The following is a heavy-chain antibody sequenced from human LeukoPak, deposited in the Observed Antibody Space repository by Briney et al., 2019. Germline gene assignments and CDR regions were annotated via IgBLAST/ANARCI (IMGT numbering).Heavy chain of an antibody. CDR1: GFTFSSYG. CDR2: ISYDVSNK. CDR3: ANIPYDILSGYYSV. J-gene: IGHJ4*02. D-gene: IGHD3-9*01. V-gene: IGHV3-30*18. Sequence: GGSLRLSCAASGFTFSSYGMGWDRQAPGKGLEWVAVISYDVSNKYYADSVKGRFTISRDNSKNTLYLQMNSLRAEDTAVYYCANIPYDILSGYYSVWGQGTLVTVSS.